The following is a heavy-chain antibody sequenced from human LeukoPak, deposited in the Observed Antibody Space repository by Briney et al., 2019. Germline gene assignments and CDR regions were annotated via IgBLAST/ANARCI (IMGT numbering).Heavy chain of an antibody. V-gene: IGHV3-30*02. CDR1: GFSFRSYG. CDR3: ARLVATATRYPGNFDL. CDR2: IQYDGSNQ. J-gene: IGHJ2*01. Sequence: GGSLRLSCAASGFSFRSYGMHWVRQAPGKGLEWVAYIQYDGSNQQYADSVKGRFSISRDNSKNTLYLQMNSLRAEDTAVYYCARLVATATRYPGNFDLWGRGTLVTVSS. D-gene: IGHD2-21*02.